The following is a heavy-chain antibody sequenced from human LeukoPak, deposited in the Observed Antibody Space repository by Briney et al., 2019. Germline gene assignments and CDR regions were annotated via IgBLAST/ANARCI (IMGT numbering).Heavy chain of an antibody. D-gene: IGHD1-26*01. J-gene: IGHJ4*02. CDR1: GGSISSFY. Sequence: SETLSLTCTVSGGSISSFYWSWIRQPPGKGLEWIGYIYYSGITNYNPSLKNRVTISVDTSKNQFSLKLSSVTAADTAVYYCARGYSGSYGRFDYWGQGTLATVSS. V-gene: IGHV4-59*01. CDR2: IYYSGIT. CDR3: ARGYSGSYGRFDY.